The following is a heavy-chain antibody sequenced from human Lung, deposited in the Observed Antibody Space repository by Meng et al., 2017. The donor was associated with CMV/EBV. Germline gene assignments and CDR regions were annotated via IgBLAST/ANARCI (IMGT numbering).Heavy chain of an antibody. CDR3: ARAPVADTIFDY. V-gene: IGHV1-18*01. CDR2: ISGYNGNT. D-gene: IGHD6-19*01. J-gene: IGHJ4*02. Sequence: WTASGYPFISSGITWVRQAPGQGLEWMGWISGYNGNTNYAQKLQGRVTVTTDTSTSTAYLELRSLRSDDTAVYYCARAPVADTIFDYWGQGTLVTVSS. CDR1: GYPFISSG.